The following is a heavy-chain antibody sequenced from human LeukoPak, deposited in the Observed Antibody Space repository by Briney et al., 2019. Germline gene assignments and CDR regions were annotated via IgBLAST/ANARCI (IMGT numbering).Heavy chain of an antibody. CDR2: INHSGST. CDR3: ARGERGYSYGTGFDY. D-gene: IGHD5-18*01. V-gene: IGHV4-34*01. Sequence: SETLSLTCAVYGGSFSGYYWSWIRQPPGKGLEWIGEINHSGSTNYNPSLKSRVTISVDTSKNQFSLKLSSVTAADTAVYYCARGERGYSYGTGFDYWGQGTLVTVSS. CDR1: GGSFSGYY. J-gene: IGHJ4*02.